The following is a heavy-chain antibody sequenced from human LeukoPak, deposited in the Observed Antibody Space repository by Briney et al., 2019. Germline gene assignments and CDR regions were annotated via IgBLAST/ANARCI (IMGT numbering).Heavy chain of an antibody. D-gene: IGHD3-10*02. Sequence: TSETLSLTCTVSGGSISGYYWSWLRQSPEKGLEWIGYVYHSGFTHYNPSLRSRVTISVDLSRNQFSPKLTSATAADTAMYYCARDQRCSRFDGGCDQWYFDLWGRGTLVTVSS. CDR1: GGSISGYY. CDR2: VYHSGFT. CDR3: ARDQRCSRFDGGCDQWYFDL. J-gene: IGHJ2*01. V-gene: IGHV4-59*01.